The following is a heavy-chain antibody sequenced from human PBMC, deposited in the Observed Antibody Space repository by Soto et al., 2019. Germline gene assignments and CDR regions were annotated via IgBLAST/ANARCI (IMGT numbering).Heavy chain of an antibody. D-gene: IGHD2-2*01. V-gene: IGHV3-23*01. CDR2: ISGSGGST. J-gene: IGHJ4*02. CDR3: ASRTSGLYFDS. Sequence: EVQLLESGGGLVQPGGSLRLSCAASGFTFSSYAMNWVRQDPGKGLEWVSVISGSGGSTYYADSVKGRFTISRDTSENSLYMQMTSLRAENTAVYYCASRTSGLYFDSWGQGTLVTGSS. CDR1: GFTFSSYA.